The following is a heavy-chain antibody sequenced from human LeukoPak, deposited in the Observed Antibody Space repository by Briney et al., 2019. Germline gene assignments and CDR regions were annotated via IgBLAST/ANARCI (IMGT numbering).Heavy chain of an antibody. V-gene: IGHV4-59*12. CDR1: GGSISSYY. D-gene: IGHD6-13*01. CDR3: ARDPGPQPPNSSSWYWRDY. CDR2: IYYSGST. J-gene: IGHJ4*02. Sequence: PSETLSLTCTVSGGSISSYYWSWIRQPPGKGLEWIGYIYYSGSTNYNPSLKSRVTISVDTSKNQFSLKLSSVTAADTAVYYCARDPGPQPPNSSSWYWRDYWGQGTLVTVSS.